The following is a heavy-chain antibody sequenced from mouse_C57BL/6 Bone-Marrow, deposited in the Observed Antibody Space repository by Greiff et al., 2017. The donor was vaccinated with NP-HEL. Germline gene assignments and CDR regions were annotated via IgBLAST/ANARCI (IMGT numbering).Heavy chain of an antibody. CDR2: IWTGGGT. CDR1: GFSLTSYA. D-gene: IGHD1-1*01. V-gene: IGHV2-9-1*01. CDR3: ARNYYYGSSYGYFDV. J-gene: IGHJ1*03. Sequence: VKLVESGPGLVAPSQSLSITCTVSGFSLTSYAISWVRQPPGKGLEWLGVIWTGGGTNYNSALKSRLSISKDNSKSRVFLKMNSLQTDDTARYYCARNYYYGSSYGYFDVWGTGTTVTVSS.